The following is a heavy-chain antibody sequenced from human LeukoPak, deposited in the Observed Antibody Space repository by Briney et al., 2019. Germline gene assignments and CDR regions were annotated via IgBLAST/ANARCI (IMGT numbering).Heavy chain of an antibody. J-gene: IGHJ3*02. CDR1: GDTFTSYY. CDR3: ARGRHSYESSDYYYEGDAFDI. D-gene: IGHD3-22*01. CDR2: INPSGDST. Sequence: ASVKVSCKASGDTFTSYYMHWVRQAPGQGLEWMGIINPSGDSTSSAQTFQGRVTMTRDMSTSRVYMALSSLRTEDTGVYYCARGRHSYESSDYYYEGDAFDIWGQGTMVTVSS. V-gene: IGHV1-46*01.